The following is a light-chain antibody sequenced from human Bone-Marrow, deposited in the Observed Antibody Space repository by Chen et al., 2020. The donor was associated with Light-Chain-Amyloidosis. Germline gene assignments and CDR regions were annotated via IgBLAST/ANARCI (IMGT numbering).Light chain of an antibody. CDR3: QQLRDT. V-gene: IGKV3-11*01. Sequence: EIVLTQSPATLSLSPGERATLSCRASQSVSSYLAWYQQKPGQAPRLLIYDASNRATGIPARFSGRGSKTDVNLTISSVEPKDCAIYDGQQLRDTFGQGSKLEI. J-gene: IGKJ2*01. CDR1: QSVSSY. CDR2: DAS.